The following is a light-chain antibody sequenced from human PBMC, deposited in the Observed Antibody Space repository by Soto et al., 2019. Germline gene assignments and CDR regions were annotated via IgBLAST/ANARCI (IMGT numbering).Light chain of an antibody. J-gene: IGKJ4*01. CDR3: HQYNTWPLT. Sequence: ELVLTQSPATLSLSPGERATLSCRASQSVDNYLAWYQQKPGQAPRLLISDASTRATSIPARFNGSGSGTEFTLAISSLQSEDFAIYYCHQYNTWPLTFGGGTKVDIK. CDR2: DAS. CDR1: QSVDNY. V-gene: IGKV3-15*01.